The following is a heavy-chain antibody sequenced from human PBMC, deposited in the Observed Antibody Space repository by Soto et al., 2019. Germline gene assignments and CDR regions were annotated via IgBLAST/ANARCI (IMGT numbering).Heavy chain of an antibody. V-gene: IGHV1-69*05. CDR3: ASTYNWNYANAFDI. CDR1: GGTFSSYA. CDR2: IIPIFGTA. D-gene: IGHD1-7*01. J-gene: IGHJ3*02. Sequence: SVKVSCKASGGTFSSYAISWVRQAPGQGLEWMGGIIPIFGTANYAQKFQGRVAMTTDTSTSTAYVELRSLRSDDTAVYYCASTYNWNYANAFDIWGQGTMVTVSS.